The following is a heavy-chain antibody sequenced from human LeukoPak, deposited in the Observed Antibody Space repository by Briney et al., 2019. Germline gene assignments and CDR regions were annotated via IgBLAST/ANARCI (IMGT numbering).Heavy chain of an antibody. Sequence: GGSLRLSCAASGFTFSSYAMHWVRQAPGKGLEWVAVISYDKSHKYYADSVKGRFTISRDNSKNTLYLQMNSLRAEDTAVYYCARDTISFQIEKTTIPLAYWGQGTLVTVSS. CDR2: ISYDKSHK. V-gene: IGHV3-30*04. J-gene: IGHJ4*02. CDR1: GFTFSSYA. D-gene: IGHD5-24*01. CDR3: ARDTISFQIEKTTIPLAY.